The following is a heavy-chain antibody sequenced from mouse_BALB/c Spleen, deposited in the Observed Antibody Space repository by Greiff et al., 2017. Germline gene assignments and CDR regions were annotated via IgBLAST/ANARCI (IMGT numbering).Heavy chain of an antibody. J-gene: IGHJ3*01. CDR3: ARANWEGVFAY. Sequence: EVKLMESGGGLVQPGGSLKLSCAASGFTFSSYGMSWVRQTPDKRLELVATINSNGGSTYYRDSVKGRFTISRDNAKNTLYLQMSSLKSEDTAMYYCARANWEGVFAYWGQGTLVTVSA. CDR2: INSNGGST. CDR1: GFTFSSYG. V-gene: IGHV5-6-3*01. D-gene: IGHD4-1*01.